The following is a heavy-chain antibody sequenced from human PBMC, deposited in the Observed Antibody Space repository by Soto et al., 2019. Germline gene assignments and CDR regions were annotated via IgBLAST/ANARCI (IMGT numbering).Heavy chain of an antibody. CDR2: ISSSSSYI. J-gene: IGHJ4*02. Sequence: GGSLRLSCAASGFTFSSYSMNWVRQAPGKGLEWVSSISSSSSYIYYADSVKGRFTISRDNAKNSLYLQMNSLRAEDTAVYYCAKGFSSWYFDCWGQGTLVTVSS. CDR3: AKGFSSWYFDC. D-gene: IGHD6-13*01. CDR1: GFTFSSYS. V-gene: IGHV3-21*01.